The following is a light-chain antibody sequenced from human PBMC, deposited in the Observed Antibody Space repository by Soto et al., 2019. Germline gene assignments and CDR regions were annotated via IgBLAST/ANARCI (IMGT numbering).Light chain of an antibody. V-gene: IGKV1-6*01. CDR2: AAS. CDR3: LQDNKYPWT. Sequence: AIQMTQSPSSLSASVGDRVTMTRRASQDVRSDLSWYQQRPGKAPKLLIYAASSLQSGVPSRFSGSGSGTDFTLTISSLQPEDFATYFCLQDNKYPWTFGQGTKVEIK. CDR1: QDVRSD. J-gene: IGKJ1*01.